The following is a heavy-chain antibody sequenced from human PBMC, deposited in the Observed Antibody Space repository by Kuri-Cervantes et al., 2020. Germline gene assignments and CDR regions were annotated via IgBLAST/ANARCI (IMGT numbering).Heavy chain of an antibody. J-gene: IGHJ6*02. CDR2: ISYDGSNR. Sequence: GESLKISCAASGFTFSSYGMHWVRQAPGKGLEWVAVISYDGSNRYYADSVKGRFTISRDNSKNTLYLQMNSLRAEDTAVYYCAKVQKKATETSYDYYYYGMDVWGQGTTVTVSS. CDR1: GFTFSSYG. V-gene: IGHV3-30*18. CDR3: AKVQKKATETSYDYYYYGMDV. D-gene: IGHD4-17*01.